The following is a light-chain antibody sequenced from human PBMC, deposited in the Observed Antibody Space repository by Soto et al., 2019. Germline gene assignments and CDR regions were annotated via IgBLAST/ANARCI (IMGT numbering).Light chain of an antibody. Sequence: QSALTQPASVSGSPGQSITISCTGTSSDVGGYNYVSWYQQHPGKAPKFMIYDVSNRPSGVSNRLSGSKSGNTASLTISGLQAEDEDAYYCSSYTTSNTRQTVFGTGTKLTVL. CDR2: DVS. CDR1: SSDVGGYNY. V-gene: IGLV2-14*01. CDR3: SSYTTSNTRQTV. J-gene: IGLJ1*01.